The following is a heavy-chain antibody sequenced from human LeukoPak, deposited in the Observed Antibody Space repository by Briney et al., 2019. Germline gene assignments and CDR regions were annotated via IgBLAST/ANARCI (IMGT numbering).Heavy chain of an antibody. CDR2: INPSGGST. Sequence: ASVKVSCKASGYTFTSYYMHWVRQAPGQGLEWMGIINPSGGSTSYAQKFQGRVTMTRDTSTSTVYMELSSLRSEDTAVYYCARDVPHDYGDYDNWSDPWGQGTLVTVSS. J-gene: IGHJ5*02. D-gene: IGHD4-17*01. CDR1: GYTFTSYY. CDR3: ARDVPHDYGDYDNWSDP. V-gene: IGHV1-46*01.